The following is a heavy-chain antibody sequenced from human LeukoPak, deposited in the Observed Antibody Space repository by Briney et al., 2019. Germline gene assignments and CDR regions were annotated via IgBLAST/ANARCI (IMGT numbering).Heavy chain of an antibody. CDR1: GFTFSSYA. CDR2: ISYDGSNK. J-gene: IGHJ2*01. Sequence: GALGLSCAASGFTFSSYAMHWVRPAPGKGLEWVAVISYDGSNKYYADSVKGRFTISRDNSKNTLYLLMNSLRAEDTAVYYCARENYQSNWCFDLWGRGTLVTVSS. CDR3: ARENYQSNWCFDL. D-gene: IGHD2-2*01. V-gene: IGHV3-30-3*01.